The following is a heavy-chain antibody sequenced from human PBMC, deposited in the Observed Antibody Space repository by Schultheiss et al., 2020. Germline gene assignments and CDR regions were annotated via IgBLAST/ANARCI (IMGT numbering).Heavy chain of an antibody. D-gene: IGHD4-17*01. CDR2: IWYDGSNK. V-gene: IGHV3-33*01. J-gene: IGHJ4*02. Sequence: GGSLRLSCAASGFTFSSYGMHWVRQAPGKGLEWVAVIWYDGSNKYYADSVKGRFTISRDNSKNTLYLQMNSLRAEDTAVYYCARVPLAYGDLELFDYWGQGTLVTVSS. CDR1: GFTFSSYG. CDR3: ARVPLAYGDLELFDY.